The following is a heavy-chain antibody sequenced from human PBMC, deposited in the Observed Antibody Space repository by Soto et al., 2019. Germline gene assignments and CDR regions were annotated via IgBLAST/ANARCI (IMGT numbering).Heavy chain of an antibody. J-gene: IGHJ3*02. CDR2: IRGSGSST. D-gene: IGHD1-20*01. CDR3: TKDLNEFLNSVSAFQI. V-gene: IGHV3-23*01. CDR1: GVNFNIYS. Sequence: PGGSRRLSCWASGVNFNIYSMSWVRQAPGKGLEWVSGIRGSGSSTYYADSVKGRFTISRDNSKNTLYLQMNSLRAEDTDIYYCTKDLNEFLNSVSAFQIWGRGTKVTVSS.